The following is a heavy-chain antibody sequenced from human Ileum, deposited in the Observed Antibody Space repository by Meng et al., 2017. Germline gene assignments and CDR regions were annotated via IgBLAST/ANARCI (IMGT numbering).Heavy chain of an antibody. J-gene: IGHJ4*02. D-gene: IGHD2/OR15-2a*01. Sequence: GSLRLSCAVSGDSISSSNWWNWVRQPPGKGLEWIGEIFHTGSTNYNPSLKSRVTISADKSKNQFSLKLSSVTAADTAVYYCATNKNKKIDYWGQGTRVTGAS. CDR1: GDSISSSNW. V-gene: IGHV4-4*02. CDR2: IFHTGST. CDR3: ATNKNKKIDY.